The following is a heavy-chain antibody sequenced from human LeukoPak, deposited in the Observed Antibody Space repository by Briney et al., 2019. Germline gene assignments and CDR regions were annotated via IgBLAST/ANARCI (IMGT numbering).Heavy chain of an antibody. J-gene: IGHJ6*04. CDR3: AELGITMIGGV. CDR1: GFTFSSYE. CDR2: ISSSGSTI. D-gene: IGHD3-10*02. Sequence: PGGSLRLSCAASGFTFSSYEMNWDHQAPGKGLEWVSYISSSGSTIYYADSVKGRFTISRDNAKNSLYLQMNSLRAEDTAVYYCAELGITMIGGVWGKGTTVTISS. V-gene: IGHV3-48*03.